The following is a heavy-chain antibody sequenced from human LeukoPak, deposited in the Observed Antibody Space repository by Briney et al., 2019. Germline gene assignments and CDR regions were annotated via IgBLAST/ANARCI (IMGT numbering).Heavy chain of an antibody. Sequence: GGSLRLSCAASGFTFSNYGMHWVRQAPGKGLEFVAGIWEDGTNIHYADSVKGRFTISRDNSKNTLYLQMNSLRAEDTAVYFCARVGYNSGWYEYWGQGTLVTVSS. CDR2: IWEDGTNI. CDR1: GFTFSNYG. V-gene: IGHV3-33*01. D-gene: IGHD6-19*01. J-gene: IGHJ4*02. CDR3: ARVGYNSGWYEY.